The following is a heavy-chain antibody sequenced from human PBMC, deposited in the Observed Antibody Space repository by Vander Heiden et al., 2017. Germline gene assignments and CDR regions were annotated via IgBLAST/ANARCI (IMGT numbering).Heavy chain of an antibody. CDR1: GFTFSSYS. V-gene: IGHV3-21*01. Sequence: EVQLVESGGGLVKPGGSLRLSCAASGFTFSSYSMNWVSQAPGKGLEWVSSISSSSSYIYYADSVKGRFTISRDNAKNSLYLQMNSLRAEDTAVYYCARPRSGSYDLLDYWGQGTLVTVSS. D-gene: IGHD1-26*01. CDR2: ISSSSSYI. CDR3: ARPRSGSYDLLDY. J-gene: IGHJ4*02.